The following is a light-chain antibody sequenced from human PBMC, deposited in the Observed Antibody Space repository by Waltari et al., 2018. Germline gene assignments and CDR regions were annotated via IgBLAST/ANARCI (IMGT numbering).Light chain of an antibody. CDR1: QSINRY. V-gene: IGKV1-39*01. J-gene: IGKJ1*01. CDR3: QQSYGTPPT. CDR2: AAS. Sequence: DIQITQSPSSLSASVGDRVTITCRASQSINRYLHWYPQKPGKAPKHLIYAASSLQSGGPSRFSVSGSGTDFTLTISSLQPEDFATYYCQQSYGTPPTFGQGTKVEIK.